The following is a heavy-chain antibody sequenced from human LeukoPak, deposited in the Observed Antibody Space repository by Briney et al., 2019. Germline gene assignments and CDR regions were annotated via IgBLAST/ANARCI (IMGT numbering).Heavy chain of an antibody. CDR1: GYTFTSYG. J-gene: IGHJ6*03. Sequence: ASVKVSCKASGYTFTSYGISWVRQAPGQGLEWMGWISAYNGNTNYAQKLQGRVTMTTDTSTSTAYMELRSLRSDDTAVYYCARVGAPSTMDSSGYGGYYYYMDVWGKGTTVTVSS. CDR3: ARVGAPSTMDSSGYGGYYYYMDV. CDR2: ISAYNGNT. V-gene: IGHV1-18*01. D-gene: IGHD3-22*01.